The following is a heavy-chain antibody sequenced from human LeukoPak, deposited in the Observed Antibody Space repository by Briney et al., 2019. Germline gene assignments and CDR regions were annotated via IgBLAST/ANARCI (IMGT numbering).Heavy chain of an antibody. D-gene: IGHD6-13*01. V-gene: IGHV1-2*06. CDR3: ASAKVGSSWTY. CDR1: GYPFTGYY. CDR2: INPNSGGT. Sequence: GASVKVSCKASGYPFTGYYMHWVRQAPGQGLEWMGRINPNSGGTNYAQKFQGRVTMTRDTSISTAYMELSRLRSDDTAVYYRASAKVGSSWTYWGQGTLVTVSS. J-gene: IGHJ4*02.